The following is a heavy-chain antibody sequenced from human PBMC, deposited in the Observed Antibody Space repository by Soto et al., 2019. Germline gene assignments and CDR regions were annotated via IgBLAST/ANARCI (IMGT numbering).Heavy chain of an antibody. CDR1: GYSFTSYW. CDR2: IYPGDSDT. J-gene: IGHJ4*02. D-gene: IGHD6-19*01. V-gene: IGHV5-51*01. Sequence: PGESLKISYKGSGYSFTSYWIGWVRQMPGKGLEWMGIIYPGDSDTRYSPSFQGQVAFSADKSISTAYLQWSGLKASDTAIYYCARRLSTGWFFDFWGQGTLVTVSS. CDR3: ARRLSTGWFFDF.